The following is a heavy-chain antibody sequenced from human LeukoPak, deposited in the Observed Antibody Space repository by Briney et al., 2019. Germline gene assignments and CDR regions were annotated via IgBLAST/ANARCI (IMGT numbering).Heavy chain of an antibody. J-gene: IGHJ4*02. CDR1: GYSISSGYY. CDR3: ARDGRYSSGWYFGD. V-gene: IGHV4-61*01. Sequence: SETLSLTCTVSGYSISSGYYWGWIRQPPGKGLEWIGYIYYSGSTNYNPSLKSRVTISVDTSKNQFSLKLSSVTAADTAVYYCARDGRYSSGWYFGDWGQGTLVTVSS. CDR2: IYYSGST. D-gene: IGHD6-19*01.